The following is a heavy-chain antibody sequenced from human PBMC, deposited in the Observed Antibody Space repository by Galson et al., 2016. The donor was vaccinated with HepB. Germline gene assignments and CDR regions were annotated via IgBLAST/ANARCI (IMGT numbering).Heavy chain of an antibody. D-gene: IGHD1-1*01. V-gene: IGHV1-2*02. CDR3: ARGHVGTTVWPD. CDR2: INPNTGDP. J-gene: IGHJ1*01. CDR1: GYIFTGYY. Sequence: SVKVSCKASGYIFTGYYMHWLRQAPGQGLEWMGWINPNTGDPNYAQKFQGRVTMTRDTSISTAYMELSGLRSDDTAVYYCARGHVGTTVWPDWGQGTLVTVSS.